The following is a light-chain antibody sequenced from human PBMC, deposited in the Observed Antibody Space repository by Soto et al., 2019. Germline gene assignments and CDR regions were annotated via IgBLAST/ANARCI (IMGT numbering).Light chain of an antibody. CDR3: AAWDDTLRSYV. CDR1: ISNIGNNY. J-gene: IGLJ1*01. CDR2: RND. Sequence: QPVLTQPSSVSGTPGQGVTISCSGSISNIGNNYVYWFQQLPGTAPKVLSNRNDQRPSGVPDRFSGSKSGTSASLAISGLRSEDEADYYCAAWDDTLRSYVFGTGTKLTVL. V-gene: IGLV1-47*01.